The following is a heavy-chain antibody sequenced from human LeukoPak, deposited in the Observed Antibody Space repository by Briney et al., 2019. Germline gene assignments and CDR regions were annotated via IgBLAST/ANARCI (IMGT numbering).Heavy chain of an antibody. CDR3: AKIRGSYYDRGYFDY. D-gene: IGHD1-26*01. V-gene: IGHV3-7*03. CDR2: IKQDGSDK. J-gene: IGHJ4*02. CDR1: GFTFSSYW. Sequence: GGSLRLSCAASGFTFSSYWMSWVRQAPGKGLEWVANIKQDGSDKYYVDSVKGRFTISRDNAKNSLYLQMNSLRAEDTAVYYCAKIRGSYYDRGYFDYWGQGTLVTVSS.